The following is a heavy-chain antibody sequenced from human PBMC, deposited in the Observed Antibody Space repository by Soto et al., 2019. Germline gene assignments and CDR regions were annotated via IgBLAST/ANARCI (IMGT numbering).Heavy chain of an antibody. Sequence: SQTLSLTCTVSGGSISSYYWSWIRQPPGKGLEWIGYMHYSGSSNYNPFLKSRVTISVDTSKNQFSLKLSSVTAADTAVYYCARRGSYPYFDYWGQGTLVTVSS. CDR2: MHYSGSS. CDR1: GGSISSYY. CDR3: ARRGSYPYFDY. V-gene: IGHV4-59*08. D-gene: IGHD1-26*01. J-gene: IGHJ4*02.